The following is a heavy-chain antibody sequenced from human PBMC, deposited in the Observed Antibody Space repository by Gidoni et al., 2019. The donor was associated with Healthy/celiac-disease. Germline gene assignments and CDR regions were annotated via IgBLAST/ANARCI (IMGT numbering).Heavy chain of an antibody. J-gene: IGHJ3*02. V-gene: IGHV3-23*01. CDR2: ISGSGGST. Sequence: EVQLLESGGGLVQPGGSLRLSCAASGFTFSSYAMSWVRQAPGKGLEWVSAISGSGGSTYYADSVKGRFTISRDNSKNTLYLQMNSLRAEDTAVYYCAKIVWRGYYDSSGYPDAFDIWGQGTMVTVSS. CDR1: GFTFSSYA. CDR3: AKIVWRGYYDSSGYPDAFDI. D-gene: IGHD3-22*01.